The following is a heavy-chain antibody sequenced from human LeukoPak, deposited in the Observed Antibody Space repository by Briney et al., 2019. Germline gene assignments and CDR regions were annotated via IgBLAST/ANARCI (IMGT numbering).Heavy chain of an antibody. V-gene: IGHV3-64*04. CDR3: AKGGLRYFDS. CDR2: ISSNGGST. CDR1: GFTFSRYA. J-gene: IGHJ4*02. Sequence: GGSLRLSCSASGFTFSRYAMHWVRQAPGKGLEYVSAISSNGGSTYYADSVKGRFTISRDNSKNTLYLQMNSLRAEDTALYYCAKGGLRYFDSWGQGTLVTVSS. D-gene: IGHD3-9*01.